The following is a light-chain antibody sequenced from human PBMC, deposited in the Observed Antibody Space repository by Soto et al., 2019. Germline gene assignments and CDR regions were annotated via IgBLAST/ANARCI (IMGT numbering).Light chain of an antibody. J-gene: IGKJ4*01. V-gene: IGKV3-20*01. Sequence: EIVLTQSPGTLSLSPGERATLSCRASQSVSSSYLAWYQQKPGQAPRLLIYGASSRATGIPDRFSGSGSGTDFTLTISRLEPEDFAVYYCQPYANLLTFGGGTKVDI. CDR3: QPYANLLT. CDR2: GAS. CDR1: QSVSSSY.